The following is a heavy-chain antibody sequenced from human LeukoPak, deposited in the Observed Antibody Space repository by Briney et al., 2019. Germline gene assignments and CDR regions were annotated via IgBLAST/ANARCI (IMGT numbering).Heavy chain of an antibody. D-gene: IGHD3-22*01. V-gene: IGHV1-69*13. CDR3: ARSPHEFYYDSSGYYYFDY. CDR1: GGTFSSYA. Sequence: SVKVSCKASGGTFSSYATSWVRQAPGQGLEWMGGIIPIFGTANYAQKFQGRVTITADESTSTAYMELSSLRSEDTAVYYCARSPHEFYYDSSGYYYFDYWGQGTLVTVSS. CDR2: IIPIFGTA. J-gene: IGHJ4*02.